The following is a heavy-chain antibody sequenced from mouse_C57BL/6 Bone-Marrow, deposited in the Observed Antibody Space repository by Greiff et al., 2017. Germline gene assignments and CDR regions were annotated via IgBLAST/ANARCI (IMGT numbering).Heavy chain of an antibody. CDR3: ASLYYDYHWYFDV. J-gene: IGHJ1*03. CDR1: GFTFSSYA. CDR2: ISDCGSYT. V-gene: IGHV5-4*03. Sequence: EVTLMESGGGLVKPGGSLKLSCAASGFTFSSYAMSWVRQTPEKRLEWVATISDCGSYTYYPDNVNGRFTISRDNAKNNLYLQMSHLKSEDTAMYYCASLYYDYHWYFDVWGTGTTVTVSS. D-gene: IGHD2-4*01.